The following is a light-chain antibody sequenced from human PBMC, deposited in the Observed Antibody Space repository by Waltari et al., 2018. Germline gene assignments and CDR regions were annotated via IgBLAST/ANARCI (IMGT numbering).Light chain of an antibody. J-gene: IGKJ1*01. CDR3: QQYYDATRT. CDR2: WAS. V-gene: IGKV4-1*01. Sequence: VMTQSPDSLTVSLGERATVNCKSSQTILYSSNNKNYLAWYQQRPGQPPKLLIYWASTRASGVPDRCSGSGSGTVFTLTISSLQAEDVAVYYCQQYYDATRTFGQGTKVEIK. CDR1: QTILYSSNNKNY.